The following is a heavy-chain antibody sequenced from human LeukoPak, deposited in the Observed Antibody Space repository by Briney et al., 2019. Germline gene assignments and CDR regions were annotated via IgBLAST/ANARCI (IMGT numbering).Heavy chain of an antibody. Sequence: GWSLTLSCAASGYTFKEAHMRWVRQAPGKGLEWVAVISYDGSNKYYADSVKGRFTISRDNSKNTLYLQMNSLRAEDTAVYYCARDERGVGATFLDYWGQGTLVTVAS. CDR3: ARDERGVGATFLDY. J-gene: IGHJ4*02. D-gene: IGHD1-26*01. CDR1: GYTFKEAH. V-gene: IGHV3-30-3*01. CDR2: ISYDGSNK.